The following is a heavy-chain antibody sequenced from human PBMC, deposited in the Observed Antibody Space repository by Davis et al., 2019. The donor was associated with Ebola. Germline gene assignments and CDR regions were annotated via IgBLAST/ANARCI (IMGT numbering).Heavy chain of an antibody. V-gene: IGHV1-69*02. D-gene: IGHD6-13*01. Sequence: SVKVSCKASGGTFSSYTISWVRQAPGQGLEWMGRIIPILGIANYAQNFQGRVTITADKSTSTAYMELSSLRSEDTAVYYCARAHHLIAAAGGDYYYGMDVWGKGTTVTVSS. J-gene: IGHJ6*04. CDR2: IIPILGIA. CDR1: GGTFSSYT. CDR3: ARAHHLIAAAGGDYYYGMDV.